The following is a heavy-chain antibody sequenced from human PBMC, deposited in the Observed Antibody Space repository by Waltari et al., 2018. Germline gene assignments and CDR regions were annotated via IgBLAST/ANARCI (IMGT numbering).Heavy chain of an antibody. V-gene: IGHV4-59*01. CDR3: ARDGELYDSSGLGFDP. CDR2: IYYSGST. Sequence: QVQLQESGPGLVKPSETLSLTCTVSGGSISSYYWSWIRQPPGKGLEWIGYIYYSGSTNYNPSRKSRVTISVDTSKNQFSLKLSSVTAADTAVYYCARDGELYDSSGLGFDPWGQGTLVTVSS. J-gene: IGHJ5*02. D-gene: IGHD3-22*01. CDR1: GGSISSYY.